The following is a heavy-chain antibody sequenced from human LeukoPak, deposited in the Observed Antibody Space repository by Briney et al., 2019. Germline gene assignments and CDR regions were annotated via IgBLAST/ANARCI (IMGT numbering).Heavy chain of an antibody. CDR1: GFSLSSNGVG. D-gene: IGHD6-6*01. Sequence: SGPTPVNPTQTLTLTSTFSGFSLSSNGVGVGWIRQPPGKALEWLGIINWDDDKRYSPSLKSRLAITKDNYKNQVVLTMSNMDPVDTGTYYCAHSEYSRDCYCSDHWGQGTLVTVSS. V-gene: IGHV2-5*02. J-gene: IGHJ4*02. CDR3: AHSEYSRDCYCSDH. CDR2: INWDDDK.